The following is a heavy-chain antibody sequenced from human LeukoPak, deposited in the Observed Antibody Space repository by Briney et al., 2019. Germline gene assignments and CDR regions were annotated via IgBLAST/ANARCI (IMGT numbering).Heavy chain of an antibody. CDR2: IYHSGNT. CDR1: GGSVSSYY. J-gene: IGHJ4*02. CDR3: ARDPYGDHGLDY. D-gene: IGHD4-17*01. V-gene: IGHV4-59*02. Sequence: SETLSLTCTVSGGSVSSYYWSWIRQPPGKGLEWIGYIYHSGNTNYNPSLKSRVTISVDTSKNQFSLKLSSVTAADTAVYYCARDPYGDHGLDYWGQGTLVTVSS.